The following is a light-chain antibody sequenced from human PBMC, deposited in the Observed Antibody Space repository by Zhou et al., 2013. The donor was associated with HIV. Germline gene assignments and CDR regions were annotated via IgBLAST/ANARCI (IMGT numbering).Light chain of an antibody. V-gene: IGKV1D-16*01. CDR1: QDITGW. Sequence: DIQMTQSPSSLSASVGDRVTITCRASQDITGWLAWYQQKPEKPPKSLIYDASNLQTGVPSRFSGSGSGTNFTLTIKSLLPEDFATYYCQQSVTFGGGTKVEIK. CDR3: QQSVT. J-gene: IGKJ4*01. CDR2: DAS.